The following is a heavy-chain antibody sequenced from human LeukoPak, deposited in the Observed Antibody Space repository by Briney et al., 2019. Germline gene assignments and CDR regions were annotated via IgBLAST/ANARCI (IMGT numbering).Heavy chain of an antibody. J-gene: IGHJ4*02. V-gene: IGHV1-46*01. D-gene: IGHD5-18*01. Sequence: PRASVKVSCKASGYTFTSYGISWVRQAPGQGLEWMGIINPSGGSTSYAQKFQGRVTMTRDTSTSTVYMELSSLRSEDTAVYYCARVIRAAMVTDWGQGTLVTVSS. CDR1: GYTFTSYG. CDR3: ARVIRAAMVTD. CDR2: INPSGGST.